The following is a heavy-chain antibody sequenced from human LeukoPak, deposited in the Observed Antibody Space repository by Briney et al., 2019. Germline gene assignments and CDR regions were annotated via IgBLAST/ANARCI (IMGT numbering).Heavy chain of an antibody. V-gene: IGHV1-18*01. Sequence: ASVKVSCKASGYPFTSYCISWVRQAPGQGLEWMGWISGYNGNTNYAQKLQGRVTMTTDTSTSTAYMELRSLRSDATAVYYCARDYRKVFGVIIIDGMDVWGQGTTVTVSS. CDR3: ARDYRKVFGVIIIDGMDV. CDR2: ISGYNGNT. D-gene: IGHD3-3*01. J-gene: IGHJ6*02. CDR1: GYPFTSYC.